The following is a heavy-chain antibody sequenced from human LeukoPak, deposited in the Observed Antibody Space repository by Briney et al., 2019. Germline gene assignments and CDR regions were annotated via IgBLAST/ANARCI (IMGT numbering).Heavy chain of an antibody. CDR2: IYYSGST. CDR3: VREGWQWLVHAFDI. CDR1: GGSISSSSHY. D-gene: IGHD6-19*01. V-gene: IGHV4-39*07. J-gene: IGHJ3*02. Sequence: SETMSLTCTVSGGSISSSSHYWGWIRQPPGKWLEWIGNIYYSGSTYYKSSLKSRVTISVDTSKNQFSLKLSSVTAADTAVYYCVREGWQWLVHAFDIWGQGTMVTGSS.